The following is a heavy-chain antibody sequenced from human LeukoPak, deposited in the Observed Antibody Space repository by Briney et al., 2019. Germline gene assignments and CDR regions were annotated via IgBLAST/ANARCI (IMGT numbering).Heavy chain of an antibody. CDR1: GYTFTGYY. D-gene: IGHD4-23*01. J-gene: IGHJ4*02. CDR3: ARDLYGGTSATFDY. Sequence: ASVKVSYKASGYTFTGYYMHWVRQAPGQGLEGMGWINPNSGGTYYAQKFQGRVTMTSDTSISSAYMELSRLRSDDRAVYYCARDLYGGTSATFDYWGQGTLVTVSS. CDR2: INPNSGGT. V-gene: IGHV1-2*02.